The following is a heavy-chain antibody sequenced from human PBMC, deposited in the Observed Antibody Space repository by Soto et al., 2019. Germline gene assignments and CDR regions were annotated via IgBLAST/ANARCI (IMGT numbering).Heavy chain of an antibody. CDR2: INDSGNI. J-gene: IGHJ6*03. D-gene: IGHD3-10*01. V-gene: IGHV4-34*01. CDR3: ARGLILWFGELSRRGGYYYYMDV. CDR1: GGSFSGYQ. Sequence: QVQLQQWGAGLLKPSETLSLTCAVYGGSFSGYQWSWIRQTPGKGLEWIGEINDSGNINYNPSLKSRVTILRDTPMKQFSLKLNSVTAADTAVYYCARGLILWFGELSRRGGYYYYMDVWGKGTTVTVSS.